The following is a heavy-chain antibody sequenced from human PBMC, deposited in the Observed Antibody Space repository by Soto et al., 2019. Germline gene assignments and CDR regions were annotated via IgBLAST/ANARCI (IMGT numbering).Heavy chain of an antibody. V-gene: IGHV4-59*01. CDR1: GGSISSYY. CDR2: VYYSGNT. Sequence: QVQLQESGPGLVKPSETLSLTCTVSGGSISSYYWSWIRQPPGKGLEWIGYVYYSGNTNYNPPLKSRVTISVDTSKNQFSLKLSSVAAADTAVYYCARHLGYCSTTSCYSWFDPWGQGTLVTVSS. D-gene: IGHD2-2*02. J-gene: IGHJ5*02. CDR3: ARHLGYCSTTSCYSWFDP.